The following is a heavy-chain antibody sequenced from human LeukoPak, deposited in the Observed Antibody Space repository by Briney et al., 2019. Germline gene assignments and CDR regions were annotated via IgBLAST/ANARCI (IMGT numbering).Heavy chain of an antibody. J-gene: IGHJ3*02. CDR2: IYYSGST. D-gene: IGHD3-10*01. CDR3: ARDPGDGDAFDI. Sequence: SETLSLTCTVSGGSISSSSYYWSWIRQPPGKGLEWIGYIYYSGSTNYNPSLKSRVTISVDTSKNQFSLKLSSVTAADTAVYYCARDPGDGDAFDIWGQGTMVTVSS. CDR1: GGSISSSSYY. V-gene: IGHV4-61*01.